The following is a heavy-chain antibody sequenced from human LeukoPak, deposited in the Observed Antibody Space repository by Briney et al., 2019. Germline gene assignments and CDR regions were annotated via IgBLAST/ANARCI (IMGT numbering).Heavy chain of an antibody. CDR3: TTDLGTYYHGSQRLIPIDY. V-gene: IGHV3-15*01. D-gene: IGHD3-10*01. J-gene: IGHJ4*02. CDR1: GFTFTNAW. Sequence: GGSLRLSCVDTGFTFTNAWMSWVRQAPGKGLEWIGRIKSKTDGETTNYAEPVRGRFTISRDDSKSAVYLQMNSLKIEDTAVYYCTTDLGTYYHGSQRLIPIDYWGQGTLVTVSS. CDR2: IKSKTDGETT.